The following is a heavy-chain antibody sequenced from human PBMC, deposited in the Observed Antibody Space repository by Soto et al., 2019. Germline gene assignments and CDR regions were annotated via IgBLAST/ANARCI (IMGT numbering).Heavy chain of an antibody. CDR1: GGSVSSGDYY. Sequence: SETLSLTCTVSGGSVSSGDYYWIWIRQPPGKGLEWIGYIYYSGNTNYNPSLKSRVIISVDTSKNLFSLKLTSVTAADTAVYYCARIPVDTSMIYWLDPWGQGTLVTVSS. CDR3: ARIPVDTSMIYWLDP. J-gene: IGHJ5*02. D-gene: IGHD5-18*01. V-gene: IGHV4-61*08. CDR2: IYYSGNT.